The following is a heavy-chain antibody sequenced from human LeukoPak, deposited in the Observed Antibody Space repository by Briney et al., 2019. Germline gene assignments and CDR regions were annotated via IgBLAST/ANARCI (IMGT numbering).Heavy chain of an antibody. CDR3: ARDFDSSGYYPI. Sequence: GSLLLSCAAAGFTFSDYYMSWIRPAAGKGLGGVSYISSSGSTIYYAASVKGRFTISRDNAKTSLYLQMNSLRAEDTAVYYCARDFDSSGYYPIWGQGTMVTVSS. D-gene: IGHD3-22*01. J-gene: IGHJ3*02. CDR2: ISSSGSTI. V-gene: IGHV3-11*04. CDR1: GFTFSDYY.